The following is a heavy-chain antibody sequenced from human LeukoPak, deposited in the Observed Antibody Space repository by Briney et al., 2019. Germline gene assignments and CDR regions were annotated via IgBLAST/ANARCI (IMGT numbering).Heavy chain of an antibody. CDR1: GFTFSSYA. V-gene: IGHV3-30-3*01. CDR2: ISYDGSNK. CDR3: ARDQAGSSPFDY. J-gene: IGHJ4*02. Sequence: GGSLRLSCAASGFTFSSYAMHWVRQAPGKGLEWVAVISYDGSNKYYADSVKGRFTISRDNSKNTLYLQMNSLRAEDTAVYYCARDQAGSSPFDYWGQGTLVTVSS. D-gene: IGHD6-6*01.